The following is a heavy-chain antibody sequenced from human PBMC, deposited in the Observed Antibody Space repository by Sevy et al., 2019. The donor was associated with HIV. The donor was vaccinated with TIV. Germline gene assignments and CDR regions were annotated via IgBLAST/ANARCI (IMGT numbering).Heavy chain of an antibody. D-gene: IGHD3-16*01. CDR2: IYIAGRT. CDR1: GFTVSDNY. V-gene: IGHV3-53*01. J-gene: IGHJ6*02. CDR3: VREDLVLGEDNYYGMDV. Sequence: GGSLRLSCAVSGFTVSDNYMNWVRQAPGKGLEWVSIIYIAGRTYYADSVRGRFTISRDKANNTLYLQMNSLRVEDTAVYYCVREDLVLGEDNYYGMDVWGQGTTVTVSS.